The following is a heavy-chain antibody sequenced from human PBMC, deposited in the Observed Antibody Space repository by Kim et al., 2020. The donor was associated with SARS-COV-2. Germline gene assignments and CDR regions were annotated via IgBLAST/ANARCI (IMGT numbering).Heavy chain of an antibody. J-gene: IGHJ6*02. CDR1: GFTFRSYS. V-gene: IGHV3-48*02. CDR2: ISSSSSTI. CDR3: ARDHYPILRYFDWLSLQMDV. D-gene: IGHD3-9*01. Sequence: GGSLRLSCAASGFTFRSYSMNWVRQAPGKGLEWVSYISSSSSTIYYADSVKGRFTISRDNAKNSLYLQMNSLRDEDTAVYYCARDHYPILRYFDWLSLQMDVWGQGTTVTVSS.